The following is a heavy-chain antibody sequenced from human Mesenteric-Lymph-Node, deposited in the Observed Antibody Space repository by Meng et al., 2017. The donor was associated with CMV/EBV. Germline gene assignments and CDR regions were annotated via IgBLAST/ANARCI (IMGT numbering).Heavy chain of an antibody. J-gene: IGHJ4*02. V-gene: IGHV4-34*01. Sequence: VPLQQWGAGLLKPSETPALTCAVYGGSFSGYYWSWIRQPPGKGLEWIGEINHSGSTNYNPSLKSRVTISVDTSKNQFSLKLSSVTAADTAVYYCARHQRWLKSEGGFNYWGQGTLVTVSS. CDR3: ARHQRWLKSEGGFNY. CDR1: GGSFSGYY. CDR2: INHSGST. D-gene: IGHD4-23*01.